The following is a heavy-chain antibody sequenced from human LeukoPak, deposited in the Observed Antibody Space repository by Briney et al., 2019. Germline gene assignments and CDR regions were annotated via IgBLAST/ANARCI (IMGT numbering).Heavy chain of an antibody. D-gene: IGHD1-26*01. V-gene: IGHV4-39*01. CDR1: GASISSSSYY. CDR3: ARRRRELIGYYHNMDV. CDR2: VYYSGRT. J-gene: IGHJ6*03. Sequence: SETLSLTCTVSGASISSSSYYWAWIRQSPGKGLEWIGSVYYSGRTYQNPSLKSRVTISIDTSKNQFSLKLSSVTAADTAVYYCARRRRELIGYYHNMDVWGKGTTVTVSS.